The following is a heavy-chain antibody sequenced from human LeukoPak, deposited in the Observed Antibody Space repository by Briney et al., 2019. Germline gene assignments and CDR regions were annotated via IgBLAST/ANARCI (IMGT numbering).Heavy chain of an antibody. CDR2: IYSSGST. J-gene: IGHJ4*02. Sequence: SETLSLTCTVSGGSISGYYWSWIRQPAGKGLEWIGRIYSSGSTNYNPSLKSRVTMSVDTSKNQFSLNLSSVTAADTAVYYCARGDGRAAGYDYWGQGTLVTVSS. CDR1: GGSISGYY. V-gene: IGHV4-4*07. D-gene: IGHD2-15*01. CDR3: ARGDGRAAGYDY.